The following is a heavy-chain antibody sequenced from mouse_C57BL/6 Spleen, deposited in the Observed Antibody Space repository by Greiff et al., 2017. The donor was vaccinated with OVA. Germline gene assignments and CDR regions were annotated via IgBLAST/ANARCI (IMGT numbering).Heavy chain of an antibody. V-gene: IGHV5-6*01. CDR2: ISSGGSYT. J-gene: IGHJ1*03. Sequence: EVQGVESGGDLVKPGGSLKLSCAASGFTFSSYGMSWVRQTPDKRLEWVATISSGGSYTYYPDSVKGRFTISRDNAKNTLYLQMSSLKSEDTAMYYCARHGGYSNYVYFDVWGTGTTVTVSS. CDR1: GFTFSSYG. D-gene: IGHD2-5*01. CDR3: ARHGGYSNYVYFDV.